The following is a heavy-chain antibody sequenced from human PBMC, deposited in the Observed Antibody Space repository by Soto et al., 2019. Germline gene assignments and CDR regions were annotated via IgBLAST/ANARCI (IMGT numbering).Heavy chain of an antibody. J-gene: IGHJ6*02. CDR2: IIPSFGTA. CDR1: GGTFSSYA. Sequence: QVQLVQSGAEVKKPGSSVKVSCKASGGTFSSYAISWVRQAPGQGLEWMGGIIPSFGTANYAQKFQGRVTITADESTSTAYMELSSLRSEDTAVYYCARWTVEYQLPWYYYGMDVWGQGTTVTVSS. V-gene: IGHV1-69*01. D-gene: IGHD2-2*01. CDR3: ARWTVEYQLPWYYYGMDV.